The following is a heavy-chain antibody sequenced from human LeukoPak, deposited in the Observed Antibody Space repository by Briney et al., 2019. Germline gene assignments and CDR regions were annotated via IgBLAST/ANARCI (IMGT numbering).Heavy chain of an antibody. V-gene: IGHV3-48*04. J-gene: IGHJ5*02. CDR2: ISSSSSPI. Sequence: GGSLRLSCAASGFTFSSYSMNGVREAPGRGLEWVSYISSSSSPIYYADSVKGRFTISRDNAKNSLYLQMNSLRAQDTAVYYCARESPQFDPWGQGTLVTVSS. CDR1: GFTFSSYS. CDR3: ARESPQFDP.